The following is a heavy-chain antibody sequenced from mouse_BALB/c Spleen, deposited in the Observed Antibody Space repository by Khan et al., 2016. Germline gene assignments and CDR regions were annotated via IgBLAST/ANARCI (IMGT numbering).Heavy chain of an antibody. V-gene: IGHV9-2-1*01. CDR1: GYTFTDYS. D-gene: IGHD2-2*01. Sequence: QIQLVQPGPELKKPGETVKISCKAAGYTFTDYSMHWVKRVSGKGLKWMGWINTETGEPTYADDFKGRFDFSLETSASTAYLQINNHKNEYTATYWCARRGYGYDYAMDYWGQAASVTVSS. CDR2: INTETGEP. J-gene: IGHJ4*01. CDR3: ARRGYGYDYAMDY.